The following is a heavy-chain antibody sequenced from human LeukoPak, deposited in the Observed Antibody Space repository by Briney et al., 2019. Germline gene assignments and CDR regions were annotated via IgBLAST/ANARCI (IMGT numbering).Heavy chain of an antibody. CDR3: AKGRGSGNYYGSGALFDY. Sequence: GGSLRLSCAASGFTFSSYAMSWVRQAPGKGREWVSAISGSGGSTYYADSVKGRFTISRDNSKNTLYLQMNSLRAEDTAVYSCAKGRGSGNYYGSGALFDYWGQGALVTVSS. CDR1: GFTFSSYA. CDR2: ISGSGGST. V-gene: IGHV3-23*01. D-gene: IGHD3-10*01. J-gene: IGHJ4*02.